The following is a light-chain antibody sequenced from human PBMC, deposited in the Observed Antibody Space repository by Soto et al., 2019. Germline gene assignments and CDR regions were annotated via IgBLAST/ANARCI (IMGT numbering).Light chain of an antibody. CDR3: VLYLGSGISV. CDR1: SGSVSPSHY. J-gene: IGLJ2*01. Sequence: QTVVTQEPSFSVSPGGTVTLTCALTSGSVSPSHYPSWFQQTPGQPPRTLIYSTNTRSSGVPDRFSGSILGNKAALTIAGAQADDESDYYCVLYLGSGISVFGGGTKLTVL. V-gene: IGLV8-61*01. CDR2: STN.